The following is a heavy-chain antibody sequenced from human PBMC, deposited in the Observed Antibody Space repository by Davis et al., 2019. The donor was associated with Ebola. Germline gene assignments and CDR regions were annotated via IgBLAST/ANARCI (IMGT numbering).Heavy chain of an antibody. CDR3: ARDFSPDSSGSGY. D-gene: IGHD3-22*01. CDR2: IYSGGTT. J-gene: IGHJ4*02. V-gene: IGHV3-53*01. Sequence: GESLKISCAASGFTVSSNYMNWVRQAPGKGLEWVSIIYSGGTTYYADSVKGRFTISRDNSKNTLYLQMNSLRAEDTAVYYCARDFSPDSSGSGYWGQGTLASVSS. CDR1: GFTVSSNY.